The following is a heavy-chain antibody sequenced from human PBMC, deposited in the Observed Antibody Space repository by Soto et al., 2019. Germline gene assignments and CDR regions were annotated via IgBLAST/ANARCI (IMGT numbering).Heavy chain of an antibody. V-gene: IGHV1-18*04. CDR1: GYTFSNYG. CDR2: ISAYNGNT. D-gene: IGHD3-22*01. Sequence: ASVKVSCKTSGYTFSNYGISWVRQAPGQWLEWMGWISAYNGNTNYAQKLQGRVTMTTDTSTSTAYMDLRSLRSDDTAVYYCAKTTKNDSSGTLTRTVHFEYWGQGTLVTVSS. J-gene: IGHJ4*02. CDR3: AKTTKNDSSGTLTRTVHFEY.